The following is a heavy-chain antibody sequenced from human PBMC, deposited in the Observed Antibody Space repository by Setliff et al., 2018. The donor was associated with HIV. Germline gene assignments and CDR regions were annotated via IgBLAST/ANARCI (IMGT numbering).Heavy chain of an antibody. CDR3: ARDSSRGYLDWLSLKYYYSYYIDV. D-gene: IGHD3-9*01. CDR1: GFTFSSYG. J-gene: IGHJ6*03. Sequence: GESLKISCAASGFTFSSYGMHWVRQAPGKGLEWVAFIRYDGSNKYYADSVKGRFTISRDNAKNSLYLQMSSLRAEDTAVYYCARDSSRGYLDWLSLKYYYSYYIDVWGKGTTVTVSS. CDR2: IRYDGSNK. V-gene: IGHV3-30*02.